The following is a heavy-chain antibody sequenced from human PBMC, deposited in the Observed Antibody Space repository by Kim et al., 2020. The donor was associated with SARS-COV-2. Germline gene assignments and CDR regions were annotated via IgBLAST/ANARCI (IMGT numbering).Heavy chain of an antibody. V-gene: IGHV4-61*01. CDR1: GGSVSSGSYY. CDR3: ARTSATGDFGVVTPFDY. D-gene: IGHD3-3*01. CDR2: IYYSGST. Sequence: SETLSLTCTVSGGSVSSGSYYWSWIRQPPGKGLEWIGYIYYSGSTNYNPSLKSRVTISVDTSKNQFSLKLSSVTAADTAVYYCARTSATGDFGVVTPFDYWGQGTLVTVSS. J-gene: IGHJ4*02.